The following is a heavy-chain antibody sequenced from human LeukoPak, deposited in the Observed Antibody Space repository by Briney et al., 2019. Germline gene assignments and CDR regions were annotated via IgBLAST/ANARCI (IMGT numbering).Heavy chain of an antibody. CDR1: GGSFSGYY. Sequence: SETLSLTCAVYGGSFSGYYWSWIRQPPGKGLEWIGEINHSGSTNYNPSLKSRVTISVDTSKNQFSLKLSSVTAADTAVYYCARGTRYYDYVWGSYRLDYWGQGTLVTVSS. CDR3: ARGTRYYDYVWGSYRLDY. V-gene: IGHV4-34*01. CDR2: INHSGST. D-gene: IGHD3-16*02. J-gene: IGHJ4*02.